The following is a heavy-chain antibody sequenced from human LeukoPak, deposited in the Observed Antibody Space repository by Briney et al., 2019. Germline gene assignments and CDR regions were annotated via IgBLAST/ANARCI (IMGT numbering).Heavy chain of an antibody. J-gene: IGHJ3*02. V-gene: IGHV1-18*01. CDR2: ISAYNGNT. D-gene: IGHD3-22*01. CDR1: GYTFTSYG. CDR3: ARDTYYYDSSGYPTHAFDI. Sequence: ASVNVSCKASGYTFTSYGISWVRHAPAQGLEWMGWISAYNGNTNYAQKLQGRVTMTTDTSTSTAYMELRSLRSDDTAVYYCARDTYYYDSSGYPTHAFDIWGQGTMVTVSS.